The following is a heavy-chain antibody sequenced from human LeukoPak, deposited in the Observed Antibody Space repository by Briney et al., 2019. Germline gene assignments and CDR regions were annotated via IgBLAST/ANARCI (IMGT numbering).Heavy chain of an antibody. D-gene: IGHD3-10*01. V-gene: IGHV1-69*13. CDR1: GGTFSSYA. CDR2: IIPIFGTA. Sequence: SVKVSCKASGGTFSSYAISWVRQAPGQGLEWMGGIIPIFGTANYAQKFQGRVTITADESTSTAYMELSSLGSEDTAVYYCARDLDYYGSKWFDPWGQGTLVTVSS. J-gene: IGHJ5*02. CDR3: ARDLDYYGSKWFDP.